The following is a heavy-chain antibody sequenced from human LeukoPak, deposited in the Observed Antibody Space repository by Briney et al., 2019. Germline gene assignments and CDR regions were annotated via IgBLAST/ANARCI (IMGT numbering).Heavy chain of an antibody. D-gene: IGHD3-22*01. CDR2: IYYSGSTYYSGSI. Sequence: SETLSLTCTVSGVSISTSRYYWGWIRQPPGKGLEWIGSIYYSGSTYYSGSIFYNPSLKSRVTITVDASKNEFSLKLSSVTAADTAVYYCARVLESYDSSGYYYRYFDYWGQGTLVTVSS. CDR1: GVSISTSRYY. CDR3: ARVLESYDSSGYYYRYFDY. V-gene: IGHV4-39*07. J-gene: IGHJ4*02.